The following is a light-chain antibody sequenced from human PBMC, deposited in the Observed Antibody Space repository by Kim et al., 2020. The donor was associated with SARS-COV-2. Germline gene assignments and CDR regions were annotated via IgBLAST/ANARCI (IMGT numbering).Light chain of an antibody. CDR2: DVT. CDR1: SSDVGGYNF. CDR3: CSYAGTYSLV. J-gene: IGLJ3*02. V-gene: IGLV2-11*01. Sequence: GPSVSISCTGTSSDVGGYNFVSWYQHHPGKAPKLIIYDVTKRPSGVPDRFSGSKSGNTASLTISGLQADDEADYYCCSYAGTYSLVFGGGTQLTVL.